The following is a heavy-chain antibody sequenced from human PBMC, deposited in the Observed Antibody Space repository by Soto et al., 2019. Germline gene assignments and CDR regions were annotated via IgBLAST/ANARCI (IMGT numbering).Heavy chain of an antibody. CDR2: ISYDGSNK. CDR3: AKDLGHGGRGAFDI. V-gene: IGHV3-30*18. D-gene: IGHD7-27*01. J-gene: IGHJ3*02. Sequence: QVQLVESGGGVVQPGRSLRLSCAASGFTFSSYGMHWVRQAPGKGLEWVALISYDGSNKYYADSVKGRFTISRDNSKNTLYLQMNSLRTDDTAVYYCAKDLGHGGRGAFDIWGQGTMVTVSS. CDR1: GFTFSSYG.